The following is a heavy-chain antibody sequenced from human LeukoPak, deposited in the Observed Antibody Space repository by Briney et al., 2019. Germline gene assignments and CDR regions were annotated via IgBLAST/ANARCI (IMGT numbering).Heavy chain of an antibody. CDR1: GFTFSSYA. CDR2: VSGSGGST. J-gene: IGHJ4*02. D-gene: IGHD5-12*01. V-gene: IGHV3-23*01. CDR3: AKDLDIVATITGN. Sequence: GGSLRLSCAASGFTFSSYAMSWVRQPPGRGLEWVSGVSGSGGSTYYADSVKGRFTISRDNSKSTLYLQMNSLRAEDTAVYYCAKDLDIVATITGNWGQGTLVTVSS.